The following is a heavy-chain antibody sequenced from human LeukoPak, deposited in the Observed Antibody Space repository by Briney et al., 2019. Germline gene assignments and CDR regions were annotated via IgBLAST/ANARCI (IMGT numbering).Heavy chain of an antibody. J-gene: IGHJ4*02. V-gene: IGHV3-53*01. D-gene: IGHD6-13*01. CDR3: ATGARSRPFGY. CDR2: IYIDGGT. Sequence: PGGSLRLSCAASGFTVSSNYMSWVRQAPGKGLERVSFIYIDGGTYYADSVKGRFTISRDNSENTLYLQMNSLRVEDTAVYYCATGARSRPFGYWGQGTLVTVSS. CDR1: GFTVSSNY.